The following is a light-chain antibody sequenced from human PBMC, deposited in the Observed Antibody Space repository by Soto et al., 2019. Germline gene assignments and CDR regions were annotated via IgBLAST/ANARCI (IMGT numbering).Light chain of an antibody. CDR3: QQYGSSPTWT. CDR1: QTISSNY. CDR2: GAS. J-gene: IGKJ1*01. V-gene: IGKV3-20*01. Sequence: EIVLTQSPGTLSLSPGERATLSCRATQTISSNYLAWYRQKPGQAPKLLIHGASTRATGIPDRFSGSGSGTDFTLTISRLEPEDSAVYYCQQYGSSPTWTFGQGTKVDIK.